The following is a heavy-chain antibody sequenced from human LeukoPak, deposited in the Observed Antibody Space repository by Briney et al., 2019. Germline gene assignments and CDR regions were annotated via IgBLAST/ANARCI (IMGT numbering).Heavy chain of an antibody. J-gene: IGHJ4*02. Sequence: GGSLRLSCAASGFTVISYEMNWVRQAPGKGLEWVSYISSSGNSIFYADSVKGRFTISRDNAKNSLYLQMNSLRAEDTAVYYCARALPSRYYYFDYWGQGTLVTVSS. CDR3: ARALPSRYYYFDY. CDR2: ISSSGNSI. CDR1: GFTVISYE. V-gene: IGHV3-48*03. D-gene: IGHD2-15*01.